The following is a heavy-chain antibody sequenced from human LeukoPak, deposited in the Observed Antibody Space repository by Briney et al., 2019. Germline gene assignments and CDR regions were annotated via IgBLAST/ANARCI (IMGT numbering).Heavy chain of an antibody. CDR3: ARRAGAYSHPYDY. CDR1: GFTFDSHT. J-gene: IGHJ4*02. V-gene: IGHV3-21*04. D-gene: IGHD4/OR15-4a*01. CDR2: ISGSSTSV. Sequence: GGSLRLSCAASGFTFDSHTVIWVRQAPGKGLQWVASISGSSTSVFYADPVKGRFTISRDNAKNSLYLQMNSLRAEDTAVYYCARRAGAYSHPYDYWGQGTLVTVSS.